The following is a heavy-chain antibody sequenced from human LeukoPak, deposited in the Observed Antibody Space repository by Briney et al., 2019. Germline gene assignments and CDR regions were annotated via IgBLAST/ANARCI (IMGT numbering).Heavy chain of an antibody. D-gene: IGHD1-26*01. J-gene: IGHJ4*02. CDR1: GFAFSSHW. CDR2: INGDGGST. V-gene: IGHV3-74*01. CDR3: ARDEVGAPPIDY. Sequence: GGSLRLSCEASGFAFSSHWMHWVRQAPGKGLVWVSSINGDGGSTGYADSVKGRFTTSRDNAKNTLYLHMNSLRVEDTAVYYCARDEVGAPPIDYWGQGALVTVSS.